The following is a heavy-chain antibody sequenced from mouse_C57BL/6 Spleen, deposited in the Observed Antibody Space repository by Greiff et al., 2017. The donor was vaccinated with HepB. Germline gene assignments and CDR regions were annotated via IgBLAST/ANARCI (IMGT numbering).Heavy chain of an antibody. J-gene: IGHJ2*01. CDR1: GYTFTSYW. V-gene: IGHV1-52*01. CDR2: IDPSDSET. CDR3: ARRGYYSNPFDY. Sequence: QVQLQQPGAELVRPGSSVKLSCKASGYTFTSYWMHWVKQRPIQGLEWIGNIDPSDSETHYNQKFKDKATLTVDKSSSTAYMQLSSLTSEDSAVYYCARRGYYSNPFDYWGQSTTLTVSS. D-gene: IGHD2-5*01.